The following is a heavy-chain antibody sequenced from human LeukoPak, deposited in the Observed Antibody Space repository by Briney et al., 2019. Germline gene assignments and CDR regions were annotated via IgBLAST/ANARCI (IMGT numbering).Heavy chain of an antibody. CDR3: ARRGNLWAR. CDR1: GGSFSGYY. J-gene: IGHJ4*02. Sequence: TSETLSLTCAVYGGSFSGYYWSWIRQPPGKGLEWIGEINHSGSTNYNPSLKSRVTISVDTSKNQFSLKLNSVTAADTAVYYCARRGNLWARWGQGTLVTVSS. D-gene: IGHD2/OR15-2a*01. CDR2: INHSGST. V-gene: IGHV4-34*01.